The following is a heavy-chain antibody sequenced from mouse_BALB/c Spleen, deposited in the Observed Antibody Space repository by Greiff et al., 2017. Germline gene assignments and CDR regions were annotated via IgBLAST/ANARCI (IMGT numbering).Heavy chain of an antibody. J-gene: IGHJ4*01. CDR2: ILPGSGST. CDR3: ARSGTMDY. Sequence: VQLQQSGPELVKPGASVKISCKASGYAFSSYWIEWVKQRPGHGLEWIGEILPGSGSTNYNEKFKGKATFTADTSSNTAYMQLSSLTSEDSAVYYCARSGTMDYWGQGTSVTVSS. D-gene: IGHD4-1*01. CDR1: GYAFSSYW. V-gene: IGHV1-9*01.